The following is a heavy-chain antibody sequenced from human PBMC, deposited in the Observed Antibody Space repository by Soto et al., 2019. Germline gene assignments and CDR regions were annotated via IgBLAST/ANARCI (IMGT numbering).Heavy chain of an antibody. J-gene: IGHJ4*02. D-gene: IGHD3-22*01. CDR3: ARGPLRSPLFYDSSGYYRY. V-gene: IGHV4-34*01. Sequence: TSETLSLTCAVYGGSFSGYYWSWIRQPPGKGLEWIGEINHSGSTNYHPSLKSRVTISVDTSKNQFSLKLSSVTAADTAVYYCARGPLRSPLFYDSSGYYRYWGQGTLVTVSS. CDR1: GGSFSGYY. CDR2: INHSGST.